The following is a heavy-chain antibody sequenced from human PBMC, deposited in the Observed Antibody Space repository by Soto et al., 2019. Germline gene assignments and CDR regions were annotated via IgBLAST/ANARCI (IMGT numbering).Heavy chain of an antibody. CDR2: INAGNGNT. CDR1: GETFTGYA. V-gene: IGHV1-3*01. Sequence: ASVTVSCPASGETFTGYAMHWVRQAPGQRLEWMGWINAGNGNTKYSQKFQGRVTITRDTSASTAYMELSSLRSEDTAVYYCARVWFGGYFDYWGQGTLVTGSS. D-gene: IGHD3-10*01. CDR3: ARVWFGGYFDY. J-gene: IGHJ4*02.